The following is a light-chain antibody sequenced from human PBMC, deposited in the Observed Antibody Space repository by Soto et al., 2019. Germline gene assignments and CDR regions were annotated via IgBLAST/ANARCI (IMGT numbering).Light chain of an antibody. CDR1: QSVSSN. J-gene: IGKJ4*01. Sequence: EIVMTQSPATLSVSPGERATLSCRASQSVSSNLAWYQQKPGQAPRLLIYGASTRATGIPARFSCSGSGTEVTLTISSLQSEDFAVYYCQQYNNWPLTFGGGTKVEIK. CDR2: GAS. CDR3: QQYNNWPLT. V-gene: IGKV3-15*01.